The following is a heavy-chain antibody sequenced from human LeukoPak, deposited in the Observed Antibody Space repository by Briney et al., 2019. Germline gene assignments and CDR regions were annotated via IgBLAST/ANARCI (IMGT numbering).Heavy chain of an antibody. V-gene: IGHV1-18*01. Sequence: GESLKISCKGSGYSFTSYGISWVRQAPGQGLEWMGWISAYNGNTNYAQKLQGRVTMTTDTSTSTAYMELRSLRSDDTAVYYCARGGIDILTGYYWHWFDPWGQGTLVTVSS. CDR3: ARGGIDILTGYYWHWFDP. J-gene: IGHJ5*02. CDR2: ISAYNGNT. CDR1: GYSFTSYG. D-gene: IGHD3-9*01.